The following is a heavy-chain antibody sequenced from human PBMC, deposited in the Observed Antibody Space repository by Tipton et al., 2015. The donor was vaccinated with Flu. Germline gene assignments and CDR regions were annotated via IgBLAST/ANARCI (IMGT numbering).Heavy chain of an antibody. J-gene: IGHJ3*01. D-gene: IGHD6-19*01. CDR1: GFTFGDRA. Sequence: SLRLSCAASGFTFGDRAMSWVRQAPGKGLEWVAAITGSGDRTNYADSVKGRFTISRDNPRNTLYLQMNSLRAEDTAVYYCAKVAWLGGGAFDVWGQGTMVTVSS. CDR2: ITGSGDRT. V-gene: IGHV3-23*01. CDR3: AKVAWLGGGAFDV.